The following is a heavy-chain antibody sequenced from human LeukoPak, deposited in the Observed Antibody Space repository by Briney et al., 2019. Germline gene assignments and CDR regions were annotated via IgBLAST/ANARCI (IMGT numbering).Heavy chain of an antibody. CDR2: IYYSGST. Sequence: SETLSLTCTVSGGSISSSSYYWGWIRQPPGKGLEWIGSIYYSGSTYYNPSLKSRVTISVDTSKNQFSLKLSSVTAADTAVYYCARAGNAEWFGELAFDYWGQGTLVTVSS. V-gene: IGHV4-39*07. CDR1: GGSISSSSYY. CDR3: ARAGNAEWFGELAFDY. D-gene: IGHD3-10*01. J-gene: IGHJ4*02.